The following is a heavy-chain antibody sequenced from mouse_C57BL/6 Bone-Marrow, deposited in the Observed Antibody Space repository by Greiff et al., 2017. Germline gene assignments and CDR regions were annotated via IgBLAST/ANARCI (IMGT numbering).Heavy chain of an antibody. CDR1: GYTFTSYD. CDR2: IYPRDGST. J-gene: IGHJ1*01. CDR3: TRIEFSGSSGYWNFDV. V-gene: IGHV1-85*01. D-gene: IGHD1-1*01. Sequence: VQLQQSGPELVKPGASVKLSCKASGYTFTSYDINWVKQRPGQGLEWIGWIYPRDGSTKYNEKFKGKATLTVDTSTSIAYMELHGLTSEDSAVDFCTRIEFSGSSGYWNFDVWGSGTTVTVSS.